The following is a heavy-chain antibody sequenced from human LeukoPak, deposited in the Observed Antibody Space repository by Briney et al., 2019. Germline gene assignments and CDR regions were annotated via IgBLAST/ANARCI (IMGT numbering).Heavy chain of an antibody. D-gene: IGHD7-27*01. J-gene: IGHJ4*02. Sequence: GGSLRLSCVGSGFTFRSHAMSWVRQAPEKGLEFVSGIYENGGTTYYADSVKGRFTVSRDDSKNTLYLQMNSLRAEDTAVYYCAKDGGLWVSAHWGDSWGRGTLVTVSS. V-gene: IGHV3-23*01. CDR3: AKDGGLWVSAHWGDS. CDR2: IYENGGTT. CDR1: GFTFRSHA.